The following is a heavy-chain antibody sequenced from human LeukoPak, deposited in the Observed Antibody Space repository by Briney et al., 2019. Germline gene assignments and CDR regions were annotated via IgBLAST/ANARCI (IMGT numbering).Heavy chain of an antibody. CDR3: ANVDAGDY. V-gene: IGHV3-30*18. J-gene: IGHJ4*02. Sequence: GGSLRLSCAASGFTFSAYVLHWVRQTPGKGLEWVAIISDDGSHKYYADSVKGRFTISRDNSKNTLYLQMSSLRAEDTAVYYCANVDAGDYWGQGTLVTVSS. CDR1: GFTFSAYV. CDR2: ISDDGSHK. D-gene: IGHD5-12*01.